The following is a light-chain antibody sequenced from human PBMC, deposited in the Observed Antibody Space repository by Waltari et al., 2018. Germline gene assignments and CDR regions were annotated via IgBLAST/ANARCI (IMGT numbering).Light chain of an antibody. CDR1: RSNIGSNA. Sequence: QSVLTQPPSPSGTPGQRVTISCSGSRSNIGSNAVNWYQHPPGTAPKPLISNNDEGPSGVPARVAGSKPGTSDSLAISGLQSEDEALYYCAAWDDSLPGVVFGGGTKLTVL. CDR2: NND. V-gene: IGLV1-44*01. CDR3: AAWDDSLPGVV. J-gene: IGLJ2*01.